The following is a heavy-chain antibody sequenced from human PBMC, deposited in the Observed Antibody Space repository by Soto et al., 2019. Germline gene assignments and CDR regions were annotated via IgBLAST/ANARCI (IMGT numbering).Heavy chain of an antibody. J-gene: IGHJ6*02. D-gene: IGHD2-15*01. Sequence: GGSLRLSCAAAGFTFSNYWMHWVRQAPGKGLVWVSRINGDGSGTFYADSVKGRFAISRDNAKNTVYLQMNSLRGEDTGVYYCERGIKNRYGMDVWGQGTTVTVSS. CDR1: GFTFSNYW. CDR2: INGDGSGT. V-gene: IGHV3-74*01. CDR3: ERGIKNRYGMDV.